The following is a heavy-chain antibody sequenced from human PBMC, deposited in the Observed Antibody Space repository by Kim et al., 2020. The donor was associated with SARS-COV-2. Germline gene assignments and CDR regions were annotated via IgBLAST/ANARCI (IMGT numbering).Heavy chain of an antibody. V-gene: IGHV3-21*01. CDR3: ARDLDGGASYYYDSSGYYPYGY. Sequence: GGSLRLSCAASGFTFSSYSMNWVRQAPGKGLEWVSSISSSSSYIYYADSVKGRFTISRDNAKNSLYLQMNSLRAEDTAVYYCARDLDGGASYYYDSSGYYPYGYWGQGTLVTVSS. CDR2: ISSSSSYI. CDR1: GFTFSSYS. D-gene: IGHD3-22*01. J-gene: IGHJ4*02.